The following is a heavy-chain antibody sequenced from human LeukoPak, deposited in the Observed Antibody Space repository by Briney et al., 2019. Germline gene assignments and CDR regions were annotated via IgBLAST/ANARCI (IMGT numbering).Heavy chain of an antibody. CDR2: IIPILGIA. CDR3: ARGDCSGGSCSGDY. D-gene: IGHD2-15*01. Sequence: ASVKVSCKASGYTFTSYGISWVRQAPGQGLEWMGRIIPILGIANYAQKFQGRVTITADKSTSTAYMELSSLRSEDTAVYYCARGDCSGGSCSGDYWGQGTLVTVSS. J-gene: IGHJ4*02. CDR1: GYTFTSYG. V-gene: IGHV1-69*04.